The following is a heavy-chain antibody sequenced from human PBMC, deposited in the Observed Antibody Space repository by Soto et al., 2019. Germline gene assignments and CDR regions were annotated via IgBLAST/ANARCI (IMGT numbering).Heavy chain of an antibody. CDR2: ISAYNGNT. D-gene: IGHD3-9*01. CDR1: GYTFTSYG. Sequence: GASVKVSCKASGYTFTSYGISWVRQAPGQGLEWMGWISAYNGNTNYAQKLQGRVTMTTDTSTSTAYMELRSLRSDDTAVYYCARLGILTGYPRWFDPWGQGTLVTVSS. V-gene: IGHV1-18*01. CDR3: ARLGILTGYPRWFDP. J-gene: IGHJ5*02.